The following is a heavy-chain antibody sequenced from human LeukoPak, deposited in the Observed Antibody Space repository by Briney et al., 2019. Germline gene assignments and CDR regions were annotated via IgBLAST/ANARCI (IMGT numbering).Heavy chain of an antibody. Sequence: GGSLRLSCAASGFTFRNYPMNWVRQAPGKGLEWVSSIAASSGSTYYADSVKGRFTISRDNSKNTLYLQMNSLRAEDTALYYCAKAAYGDYVNWFDPWGQGTLVTVSS. CDR3: AKAAYGDYVNWFDP. J-gene: IGHJ5*02. V-gene: IGHV3-23*01. CDR2: IAASSGST. D-gene: IGHD4-17*01. CDR1: GFTFRNYP.